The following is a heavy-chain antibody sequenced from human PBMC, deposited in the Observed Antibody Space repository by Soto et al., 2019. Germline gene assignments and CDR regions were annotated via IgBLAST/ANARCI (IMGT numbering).Heavy chain of an antibody. V-gene: IGHV1-18*01. Sequence: ASVKVSCKTSGYTFINYGISWVRQAPGQRLEWMGWINASHGKTNYSQKFQGRVTITTDKSTSTAYMELSSLRSEDTAVYYCARDKGYYDSSGYYHIDYWGQGTLVTVS. CDR3: ARDKGYYDSSGYYHIDY. D-gene: IGHD3-22*01. J-gene: IGHJ4*02. CDR2: INASHGKT. CDR1: GYTFINYG.